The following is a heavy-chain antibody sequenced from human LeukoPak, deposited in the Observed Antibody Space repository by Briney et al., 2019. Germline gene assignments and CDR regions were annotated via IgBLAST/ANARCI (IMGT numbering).Heavy chain of an antibody. CDR2: IYYTGNT. CDR1: GGSISNNGYY. V-gene: IGHV4-31*03. J-gene: IGHJ6*02. CDR3: AREGTWQWLVPGIDYYYYGMDV. D-gene: IGHD6-19*01. Sequence: SETLSLTCTVSGGSISNNGYYWSWIRQHSGQGLEWIGNIYYTGNTNYNPSLKSRTIISVDTSKNQFFLKLSSVTAADTAVYYCAREGTWQWLVPGIDYYYYGMDVWGQGTTVTVSS.